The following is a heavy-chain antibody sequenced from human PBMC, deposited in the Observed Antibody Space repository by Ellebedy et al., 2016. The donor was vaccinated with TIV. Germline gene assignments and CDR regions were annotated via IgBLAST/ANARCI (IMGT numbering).Heavy chain of an antibody. CDR1: GFTFTNYA. Sequence: GGSLRLXXVASGFTFTNYAMGWVRQAPGKGLEWVSLISGSGGSTYYVDSVKGRFTISRDNSKNTLYLLMNSLRADDTAVYYRAKRDLVAGAGECWGQGTLVTVSS. CDR2: ISGSGGST. J-gene: IGHJ1*01. V-gene: IGHV3-23*01. CDR3: AKRDLVAGAGEC. D-gene: IGHD6-19*01.